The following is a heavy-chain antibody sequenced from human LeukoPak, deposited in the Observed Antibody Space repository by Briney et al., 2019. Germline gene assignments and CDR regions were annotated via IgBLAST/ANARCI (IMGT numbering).Heavy chain of an antibody. V-gene: IGHV3-23*01. J-gene: IGHJ3*02. D-gene: IGHD3-22*01. Sequence: GGSLRLSCAASGFTFSSYAMSWVRQAPGKGLEWVSAISGSGGSTYYADSVKGRFTISRDNSKNTLYLQMNSLRAEDTAVYYCAKVGSGYYSSEDAFDIWGQGTMVTVSS. CDR3: AKVGSGYYSSEDAFDI. CDR1: GFTFSSYA. CDR2: ISGSGGST.